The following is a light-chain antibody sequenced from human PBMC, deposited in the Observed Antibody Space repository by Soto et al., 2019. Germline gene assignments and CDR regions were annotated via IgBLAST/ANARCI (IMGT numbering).Light chain of an antibody. V-gene: IGKV1-39*01. CDR1: QRITIY. CDR3: QQSYNTPWS. J-gene: IGKJ1*01. Sequence: DIQMTQSPSSLSASVGDRVTITCRASQRITIYLNWYQQKPGRAPSLLISTASTLHSGVPSRFSGSGSGTESTLTINRLQPEDFATYYCQQSYNTPWSFGQGTKVEIK. CDR2: TAS.